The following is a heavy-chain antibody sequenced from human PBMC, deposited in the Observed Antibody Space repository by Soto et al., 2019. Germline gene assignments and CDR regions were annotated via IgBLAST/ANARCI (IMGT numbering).Heavy chain of an antibody. V-gene: IGHV4-30-2*01. J-gene: IGHJ4*02. D-gene: IGHD2-21*01. CDR3: ASGLRKHIYFVY. CDR1: SGSISGGDYS. CDR2: IYHGGST. Sequence: SETLSLTCAVSSGSISGGDYSWNWIRQPPGKGLEWIGYIYHGGSTHYSPSLKSRVTILVDRSTNRVSLKLTSVTAADTAIYYCASGLRKHIYFVYWGQGPLVNAPQ.